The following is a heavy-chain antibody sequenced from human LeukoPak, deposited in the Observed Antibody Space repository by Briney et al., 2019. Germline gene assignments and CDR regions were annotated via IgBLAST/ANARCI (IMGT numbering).Heavy chain of an antibody. CDR2: ISSSSSYI. Sequence: GGSLRLSCAASGFTFSSYSMNWVRQAPGKGLEWVSSISSSSSYIYYADSVKGRFTISRDNSKNTLYLQMNSLRAEDTAVYYCAKDSTSRGDYFDYWGQGTLVTVSS. CDR3: AKDSTSRGDYFDY. V-gene: IGHV3-21*01. D-gene: IGHD3-10*01. J-gene: IGHJ4*02. CDR1: GFTFSSYS.